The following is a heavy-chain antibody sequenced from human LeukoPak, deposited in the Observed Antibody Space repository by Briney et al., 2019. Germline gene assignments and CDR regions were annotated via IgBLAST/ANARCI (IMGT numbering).Heavy chain of an antibody. D-gene: IGHD2-2*01. V-gene: IGHV4-39*07. CDR1: GGSIGSTSYY. Sequence: PSETLSLTCTVSGGSIGSTSYYWGWIRQPPGKGLEWIGNIDYSGSTYYNPSLKSRVTISVDTSKNQFSLKLNSLTAADTAVYYCASGVSTSWSTAAFQPFDYWGQGTLVTVSS. J-gene: IGHJ4*02. CDR3: ASGVSTSWSTAAFQPFDY. CDR2: IDYSGST.